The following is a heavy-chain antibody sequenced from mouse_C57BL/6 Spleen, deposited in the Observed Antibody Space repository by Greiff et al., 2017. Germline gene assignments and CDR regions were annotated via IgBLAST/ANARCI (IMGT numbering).Heavy chain of an antibody. V-gene: IGHV3-8*01. CDR1: GYSITSDY. CDR3: ARGRDYYGSSYRYFDV. D-gene: IGHD1-1*01. J-gene: IGHJ1*03. Sequence: VHLKESGPGLAKPSQTLSLTCSVTGYSITSDYWNWIRKFPGNKLEYMGYISYSGSTYYNPSLKSRISITRDTSKNQYYLQLNSVTTEDTATYYCARGRDYYGSSYRYFDVWGTGTTVTVSS. CDR2: ISYSGST.